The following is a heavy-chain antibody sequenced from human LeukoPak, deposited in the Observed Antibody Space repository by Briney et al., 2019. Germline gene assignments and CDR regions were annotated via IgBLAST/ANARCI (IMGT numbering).Heavy chain of an antibody. D-gene: IGHD2-8*01. V-gene: IGHV3-9*01. J-gene: IGHJ4*02. Sequence: PGRSLRLSCAASGFTFDDYAMHWVRQAPGKGLEWVSGISWNSGRIGYADSVKGRFTISRDNAKSSLYLQMNYLRADDSAMYYCTRDMQGSRLYSVGSQGDWGQGTLVTVSS. CDR3: TRDMQGSRLYSVGSQGD. CDR2: ISWNSGRI. CDR1: GFTFDDYA.